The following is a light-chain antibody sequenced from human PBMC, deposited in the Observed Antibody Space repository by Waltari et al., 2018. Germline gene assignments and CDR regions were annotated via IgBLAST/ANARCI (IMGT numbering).Light chain of an antibody. CDR1: QCPLYNSNNKND. CDR3: QQYYSIPYT. J-gene: IGKJ2*01. CDR2: WAA. V-gene: IGKV4-1*01. Sequence: DIVMTQSPDSLAVSLGGRATINCKSSQCPLYNSNNKNDLAWYQLKPAQPPRLLIYWAATRESGIPDRFSGSVSGTDFTLTISSLQAEDVAVYYCQQYYSIPYTFGQGTKLEIK.